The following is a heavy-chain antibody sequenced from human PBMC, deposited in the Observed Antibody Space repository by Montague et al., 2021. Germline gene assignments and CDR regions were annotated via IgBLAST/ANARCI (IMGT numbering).Heavy chain of an antibody. CDR1: GFIFNNYV. CDR3: VKDTRDYYPDF. J-gene: IGHJ4*02. D-gene: IGHD3-3*01. CDR2: INGNSINI. Sequence: SLRLSCAASGFIFNNYVMNWVRQAPGKGLEWVSGINGNSINIDYADSVKGRFTISRDNAENSLYLQMNSLRAEDTAFYYCVKDTRDYYPDFWGQGILVTVSS. V-gene: IGHV3-9*01.